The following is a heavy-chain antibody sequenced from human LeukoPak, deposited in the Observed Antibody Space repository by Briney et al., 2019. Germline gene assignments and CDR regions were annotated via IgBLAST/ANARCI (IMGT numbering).Heavy chain of an antibody. CDR2: IIPILGIA. CDR1: GYTFTSYG. D-gene: IGHD3-16*01. Sequence: GASVKVSCKASGYTFTSYGISWVRQAPGQGLEWMGRIIPILGIANYAQKFQGRVTITADKSTSTAYMELSSLRSEDTAVYYCARSGLRLGEGTDYWGQGTLVTVSS. J-gene: IGHJ4*02. CDR3: ARSGLRLGEGTDY. V-gene: IGHV1-69*04.